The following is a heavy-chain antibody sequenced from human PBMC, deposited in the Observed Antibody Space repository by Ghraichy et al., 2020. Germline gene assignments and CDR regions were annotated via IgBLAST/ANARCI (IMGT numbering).Heavy chain of an antibody. CDR1: GFTFSSYS. CDR2: ISRSSSSI. Sequence: GGSLRLSCAASGFTFSSYSMNWVRQAPGKGLEWVSSISRSSSSIYYADSLKGRFTISRDNAKNSLYLQMNSLRAEDTAVYYCARNLYGITASYYYYGMDVWGQGTTVTVSS. J-gene: IGHJ6*02. CDR3: ARNLYGITASYYYYGMDV. V-gene: IGHV3-21*01. D-gene: IGHD1-20*01.